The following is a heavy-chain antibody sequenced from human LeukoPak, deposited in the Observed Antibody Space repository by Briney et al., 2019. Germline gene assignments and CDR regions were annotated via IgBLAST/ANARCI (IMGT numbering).Heavy chain of an antibody. D-gene: IGHD3-22*01. CDR1: GGSISSSSYY. Sequence: PSETLSLTCTVSGGSISSSSYYWGWIRQPPGKGLEWIGSIYYSGSTYYNPSLKSRVTISVDTSKNQFSLKLSSVTAADTAVYYCARTVVVVEKWFAPCGQGTLATVSS. V-gene: IGHV4-39*07. J-gene: IGHJ5*02. CDR3: ARTVVVVEKWFAP. CDR2: IYYSGST.